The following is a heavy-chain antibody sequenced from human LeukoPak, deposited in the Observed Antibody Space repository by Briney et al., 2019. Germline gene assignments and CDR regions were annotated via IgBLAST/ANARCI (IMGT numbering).Heavy chain of an antibody. CDR3: ARVQSSTWTGGAFDL. CDR2: INWNGGST. J-gene: IGHJ3*01. V-gene: IGHV3-20*04. D-gene: IGHD6-13*01. CDR1: GFNFEDSG. Sequence: PGGSLRLSCAASGFNFEDSGMIWVRQAPGKGLEWVSGINWNGGSTDYADSVRGRFTISRDNAKNSLYLQMNSLSAEDTAFYYCARVQSSTWTGGAFDLWGQGKMVTVSS.